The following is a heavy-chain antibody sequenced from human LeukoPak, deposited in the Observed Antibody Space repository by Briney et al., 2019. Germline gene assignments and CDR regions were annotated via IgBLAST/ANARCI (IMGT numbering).Heavy chain of an antibody. J-gene: IGHJ3*02. CDR2: IYHSGST. V-gene: IGHV4-30-2*01. CDR1: GGSISSGGYY. Sequence: SETLSLTCTVSGGSISSGGYYWSWIRQPPGKGLEWIGYIYHSGSTYYNPSLKSRVTISVDRSKNQFSLKLSSVTAADTAVYYCAVGATYEWFPFDIWGQGTMVTVSS. D-gene: IGHD1-26*01. CDR3: AVGATYEWFPFDI.